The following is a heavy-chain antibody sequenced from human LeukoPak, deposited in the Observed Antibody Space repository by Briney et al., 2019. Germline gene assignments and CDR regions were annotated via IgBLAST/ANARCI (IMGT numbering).Heavy chain of an antibody. D-gene: IGHD5-18*01. CDR3: ARDGYSYGQGDY. V-gene: IGHV3-74*01. J-gene: IGHJ4*02. CDR2: INSDGSST. CDR1: GFTFSSYW. Sequence: GGSLRLSCAASGFTFSSYWMHWVRQAPGKGLVWVSRINSDGSSTSYADSMKGRFTISRDNAKNTLYLQMNSLRAEDTAVYYCARDGYSYGQGDYWGQGTLVTVSS.